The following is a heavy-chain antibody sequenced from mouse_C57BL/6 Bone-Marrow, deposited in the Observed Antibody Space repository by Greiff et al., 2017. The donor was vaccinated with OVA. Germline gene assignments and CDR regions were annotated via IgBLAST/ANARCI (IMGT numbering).Heavy chain of an antibody. J-gene: IGHJ1*03. CDR1: GYSITSDY. CDR3: ARITTVVATYWYFDV. Sequence: EVQLVESGPGLAKPSQTLSLTCSFTGYSITSDYWNWIRKFPGNKLEYMGYISYSGSTYYNPSLKSRISITRDTSKNQYYLQLNSVTTEDTATYYCARITTVVATYWYFDVWGTGTTVTVSS. CDR2: ISYSGST. D-gene: IGHD1-1*01. V-gene: IGHV3-8*01.